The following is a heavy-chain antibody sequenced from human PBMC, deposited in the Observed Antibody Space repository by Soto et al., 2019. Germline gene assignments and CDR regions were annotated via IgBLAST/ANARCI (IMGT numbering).Heavy chain of an antibody. Sequence: QVQLVQSGAEVKKPGASVKVSCKASGYSFTRHDINWVRQAPGQGLEWRVWINPSSGNTGYAQRFLCRLTMTTDTSTSTAYMELSGLKSADTSICYCATDGILFCGVSFFYGMDVWGQGTMVTVSS. CDR3: ATDGILFCGVSFFYGMDV. CDR2: INPSSGNT. CDR1: GYSFTRHD. D-gene: IGHD2-21*01. J-gene: IGHJ6*02. V-gene: IGHV1-8*01.